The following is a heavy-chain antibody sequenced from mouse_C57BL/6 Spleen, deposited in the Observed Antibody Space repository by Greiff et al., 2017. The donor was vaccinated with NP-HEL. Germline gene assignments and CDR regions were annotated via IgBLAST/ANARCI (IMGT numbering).Heavy chain of an antibody. CDR1: GFTFSDAW. CDR2: IRNKANNHAT. J-gene: IGHJ3*01. CDR3: TRYYDDGVPFAY. Sequence: EVKLVESGGGLVQPGGSMKLSCAASGFTFSDAWMDWVRQSPEKGLEWVAEIRNKANNHATYYAESVKGRFTISSDDSKSSVYLQMNSLRAEDTGIYYCTRYYDDGVPFAYWGQGTLVTVSA. D-gene: IGHD2-4*01. V-gene: IGHV6-6*01.